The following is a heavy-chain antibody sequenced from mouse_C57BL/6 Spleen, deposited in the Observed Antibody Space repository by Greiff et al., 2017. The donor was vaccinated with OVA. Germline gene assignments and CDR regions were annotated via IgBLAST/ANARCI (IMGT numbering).Heavy chain of an antibody. J-gene: IGHJ3*01. CDR1: GFNIKDYY. Sequence: VQLQQSGAELVKPGASVKLSCTASGFNIKDYYMHWVKQRTEQGLEWIGRIDPEDGDTKYAPKFQGKATITADTSSNTAYLQLSSLTSEDTAVYYCAHGDGYPAWFAYWGQGTLVTVSA. CDR2: IDPEDGDT. D-gene: IGHD2-3*01. V-gene: IGHV14-2*01. CDR3: AHGDGYPAWFAY.